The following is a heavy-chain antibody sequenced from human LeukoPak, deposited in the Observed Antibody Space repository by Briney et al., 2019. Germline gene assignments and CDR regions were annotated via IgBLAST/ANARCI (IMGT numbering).Heavy chain of an antibody. V-gene: IGHV3-9*01. Sequence: PGGSLRLSCTASGFTFSNYPMNWVRQAPGKGLEWVSGISWNSGSIGCADSVKGRFTISRDNAKNSLYLQMNSLRAEDTALYYCAKATYYDILTTLFDYWGQGALVTVSS. CDR2: ISWNSGSI. D-gene: IGHD3-9*01. CDR1: GFTFSNYP. J-gene: IGHJ4*02. CDR3: AKATYYDILTTLFDY.